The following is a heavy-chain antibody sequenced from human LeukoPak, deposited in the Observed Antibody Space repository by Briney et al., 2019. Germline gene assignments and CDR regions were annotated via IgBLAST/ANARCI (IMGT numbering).Heavy chain of an antibody. CDR2: VYYSGSI. J-gene: IGHJ5*02. V-gene: IGHV4-59*01. D-gene: IGHD6-6*01. CDR3: ARAGGGRPFDP. Sequence: PSETLSLTCTVSGVSISGYYWSWIRQPPGKGLEYIGNVYYSGSINYNPSLKSRVTISVDTSKNQFSLRLSSVTAADTAIYYCARAGGGRPFDPWGQGTLVTVSS. CDR1: GVSISGYY.